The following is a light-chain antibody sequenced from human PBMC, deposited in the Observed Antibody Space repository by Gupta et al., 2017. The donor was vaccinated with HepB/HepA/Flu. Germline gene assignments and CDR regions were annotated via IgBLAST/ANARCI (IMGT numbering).Light chain of an antibody. Sequence: EIELTQSPATLSLSRGERATLSCRASQTVNNYLVWYQQKPGQAPRLLIYDASKRATGIPARFSGSGSGTDFTLTISSLEPEDFAVYHCQQRDTWPLTFGGGTKVEIK. CDR1: QTVNNY. CDR3: QQRDTWPLT. J-gene: IGKJ4*01. CDR2: DAS. V-gene: IGKV3-11*01.